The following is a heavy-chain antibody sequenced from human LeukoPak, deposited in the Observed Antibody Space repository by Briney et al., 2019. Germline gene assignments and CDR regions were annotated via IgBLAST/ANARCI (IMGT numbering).Heavy chain of an antibody. D-gene: IGHD3-22*01. CDR2: IYFSGGT. Sequence: SETLSLTCTVSGDSISSSNCYWGWIRQPPGKGLEWIGSIYFSGGTYYNPSLKSRVTISVDTSKNQFSLKLSSVTAADTAVYYCATHAPGLDNYDSSGSTPYYMDVWGKGTTVTISS. V-gene: IGHV4-39*07. CDR3: ATHAPGLDNYDSSGSTPYYMDV. J-gene: IGHJ6*03. CDR1: GDSISSSNCY.